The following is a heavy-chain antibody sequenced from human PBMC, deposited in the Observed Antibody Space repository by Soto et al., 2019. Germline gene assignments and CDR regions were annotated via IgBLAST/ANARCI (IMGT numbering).Heavy chain of an antibody. CDR1: GFTFTNYA. J-gene: IGHJ2*01. D-gene: IGHD3-10*01. Sequence: EVQLLESGGGLVKPGGSLRLSCAASGFTFTNYAMTWVRQAPGKGLEWVSSISGGDGDTSYADSVKGRFTISRDNSENTMFLQVNSLRPDDTAVYYGAKDCFTSTVRKYWFFGLLGRGTLVTVSS. CDR3: AKDCFTSTVRKYWFFGL. V-gene: IGHV3-23*01. CDR2: ISGGDGDT.